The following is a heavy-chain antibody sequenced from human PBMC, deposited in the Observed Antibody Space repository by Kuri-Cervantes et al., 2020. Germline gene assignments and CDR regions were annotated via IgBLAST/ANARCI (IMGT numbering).Heavy chain of an antibody. J-gene: IGHJ6*02. CDR2: IKHDGSEK. CDR3: SRDQTSGYSYYYYYGMDV. V-gene: IGHV3-7*01. Sequence: GGSLRLSCAASGSTFSSYWMSWVRQAPGKGLEWGANIKHDGSEKYYVDSVKGRFTISRDNAKNSLYLQMNSLRAEDTAVYYCSRDQTSGYSYYYYYGMDVWGQGTTVTVSS. D-gene: IGHD3-22*01. CDR1: GSTFSSYW.